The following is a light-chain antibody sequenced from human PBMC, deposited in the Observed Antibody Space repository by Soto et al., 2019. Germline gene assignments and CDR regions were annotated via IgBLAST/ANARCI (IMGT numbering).Light chain of an antibody. CDR1: QSVGTS. V-gene: IGKV3-11*01. Sequence: EIVLTQSPATLSLCPGERATLSCRASQSVGTSLAWYQQQPGQPPRLLIYAASTGATGVPGRFSGSGSGTDFTLTISSLEPEDFAVYYCQQCSRWPITFGQGTRLEIK. CDR3: QQCSRWPIT. J-gene: IGKJ5*01. CDR2: AAS.